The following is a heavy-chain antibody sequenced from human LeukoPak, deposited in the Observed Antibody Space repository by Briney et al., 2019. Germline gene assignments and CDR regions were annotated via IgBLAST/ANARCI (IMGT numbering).Heavy chain of an antibody. J-gene: IGHJ5*02. CDR3: ARGHLDDFWSAPQRWFDP. D-gene: IGHD3-3*01. CDR1: GYSISSGYY. V-gene: IGHV4-38-2*01. Sequence: PSETLSLTCAVSGYSISSGYYWGWIRQPPGKGLEWIGSIYHSGSTYYNPSLKSRVTISVDTSKNQFSLKLSSVTAADTAVYYCARGHLDDFWSAPQRWFDPWGQGTLVTVSS. CDR2: IYHSGST.